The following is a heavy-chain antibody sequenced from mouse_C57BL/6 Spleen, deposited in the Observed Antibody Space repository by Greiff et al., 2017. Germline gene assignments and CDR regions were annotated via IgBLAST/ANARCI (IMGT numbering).Heavy chain of an antibody. CDR2: ISYSGST. CDR1: GYSITSGYD. V-gene: IGHV3-1*01. J-gene: IGHJ4*01. CDR3: AISLYYYAMDY. D-gene: IGHD1-1*01. Sequence: EVKLQESGPGMVKPSQSLSLTCTVTGYSITSGYDWHWIRHFPGNKLEWMGYISYSGSTNYNPSLKSRISITHDTSKNHFFLKLNSVTTEDTATYYCAISLYYYAMDYWGQGTSVTVSS.